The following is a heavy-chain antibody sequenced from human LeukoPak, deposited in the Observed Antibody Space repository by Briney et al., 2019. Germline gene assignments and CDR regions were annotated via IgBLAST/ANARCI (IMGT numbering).Heavy chain of an antibody. D-gene: IGHD3-3*01. CDR3: ARAHYDFWGGYYSG. Sequence: SETLSLTCAVYGGSFSGYYWSWIRQPPGKGLEWIGEINHSGSTNYNPSLKSRVTISVDTSKNQFSLKLSSVTAADTAVYYCARAHYDFWGGYYSGWGQGTLVTVSS. CDR2: INHSGST. J-gene: IGHJ1*01. CDR1: GGSFSGYY. V-gene: IGHV4-34*01.